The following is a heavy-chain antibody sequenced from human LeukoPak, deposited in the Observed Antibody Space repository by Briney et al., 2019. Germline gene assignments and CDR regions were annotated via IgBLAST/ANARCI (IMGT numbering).Heavy chain of an antibody. J-gene: IGHJ4*02. Sequence: PGGSLRLSCAASGLTFSSYSMNWVRQAPGRGREWVSSISNSSSYIYYADSVKGRLTISRDNATNSLYLQMYRQRAEDTAVYYCALDDYPDYWGQGTLVTVSS. D-gene: IGHD1-1*01. CDR2: ISNSSSYI. V-gene: IGHV3-21*01. CDR3: ALDDYPDY. CDR1: GLTFSSYS.